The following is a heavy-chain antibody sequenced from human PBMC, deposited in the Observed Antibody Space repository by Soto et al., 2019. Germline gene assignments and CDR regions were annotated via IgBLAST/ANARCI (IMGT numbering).Heavy chain of an antibody. V-gene: IGHV3-23*01. J-gene: IGHJ6*02. CDR2: VSASGDNT. Sequence: PGGSLRLSCAASGFTFSNYVMTWVRQAPGKGLAWVSAVSASGDNTYYADSVKGRFTLSRDNSKNTLYLQMSSLRAEDTAVYYCTKLYYRWQGGMEVLGQGTTVTVYS. CDR1: GFTFSNYV. D-gene: IGHD3-10*01. CDR3: TKLYYRWQGGMEV.